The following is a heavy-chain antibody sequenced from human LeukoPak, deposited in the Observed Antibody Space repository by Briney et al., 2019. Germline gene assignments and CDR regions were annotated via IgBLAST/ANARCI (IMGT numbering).Heavy chain of an antibody. CDR2: IYHRGTT. CDR3: ARIAMFYYESSGYYSDY. V-gene: IGHV4-38-2*01. Sequence: TSETLSLTCAASGYSISSGYYWGWILQSPGKRLECTGIIYHRGTTYYNPSLKRRVTISVDTSKNQFSLKLSSVTAADTAVYYCARIAMFYYESSGYYSDYWGQGTLVTVSS. J-gene: IGHJ4*02. D-gene: IGHD3-22*01. CDR1: GYSISSGYY.